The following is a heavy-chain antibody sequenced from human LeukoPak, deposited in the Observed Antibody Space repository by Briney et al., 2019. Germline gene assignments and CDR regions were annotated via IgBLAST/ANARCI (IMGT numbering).Heavy chain of an antibody. CDR1: GFTFSSYA. CDR2: ISYDGSNK. J-gene: IGHJ1*01. V-gene: IGHV3-30-3*01. CDR3: ARVPDHYDILTGLEYFQH. Sequence: GGSLRLSCAASGFTFSSYAMHWVRQAPGKGLEWVAVISYDGSNKYYADSVKGRFTISRDNSKNTLYLQMNSLRAEDTAVYYCARVPDHYDILTGLEYFQHWGRAPWSPSPQ. D-gene: IGHD3-9*01.